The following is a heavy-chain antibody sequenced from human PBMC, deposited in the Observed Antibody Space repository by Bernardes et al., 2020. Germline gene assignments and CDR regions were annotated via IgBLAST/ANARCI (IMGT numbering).Heavy chain of an antibody. D-gene: IGHD1-1*01. CDR3: ARPSMAATGTHYFDY. CDR2: LYYRGST. V-gene: IGHV4-39*01. CDR1: DGSVRSSSYY. Sequence: SETLSLTCTVSDGSVRSSSYYWGWVRQPPGKGLEWIGSLYYRGSTSYNPSLKSRVTISVDTSKNQFSLKLSSVTAADTAVYYCARPSMAATGTHYFDYWGQGTLVTVSS. J-gene: IGHJ4*02.